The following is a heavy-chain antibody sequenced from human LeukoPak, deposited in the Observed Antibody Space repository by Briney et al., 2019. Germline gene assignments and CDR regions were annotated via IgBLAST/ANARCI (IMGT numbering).Heavy chain of an antibody. CDR1: GLSFSIYW. J-gene: IGHJ5*02. Sequence: PGGSLRLSCAASGLSFSIYWMHWVRQAPGKGLEWVSAISDGGYTTYYADSVKGRFTISRENSKNTLYLQISSLRADDTAVYYCTKEGPVNAIGDLWGQGTLVTVSS. CDR3: TKEGPVNAIGDL. CDR2: ISDGGYTT. D-gene: IGHD2-21*01. V-gene: IGHV3-23*01.